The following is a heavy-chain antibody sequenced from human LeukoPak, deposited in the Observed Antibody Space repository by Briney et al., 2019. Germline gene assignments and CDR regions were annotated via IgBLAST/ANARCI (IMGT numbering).Heavy chain of an antibody. D-gene: IGHD2-15*01. CDR2: IIPIFGTA. V-gene: IGHV1-69*06. Sequence: ASVKVSCKASGGTFSSYAISWVRQAPGQGLEWMGGIIPIFGTANYAQKFQGRVTITADKSTSTAYMELSSLRSEGTAVYYCAREGPGYCSGGSCDDDAFDIWGQGTMVTVSS. J-gene: IGHJ3*02. CDR1: GGTFSSYA. CDR3: AREGPGYCSGGSCDDDAFDI.